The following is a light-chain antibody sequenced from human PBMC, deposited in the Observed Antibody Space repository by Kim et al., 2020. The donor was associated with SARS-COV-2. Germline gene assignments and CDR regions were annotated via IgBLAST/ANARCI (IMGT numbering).Light chain of an antibody. CDR1: QSVSSNY. CDR2: GAS. Sequence: EIVLTQSPGTLSLSPGEPATLSCRASQSVSSNYLAWYQQKPGQAPRLLIYGASSRATGIPDRFSGSGSGTDFTLTISRLEPEDFAVYYCQQYGSSPSYTFGQETKLDI. J-gene: IGKJ2*01. V-gene: IGKV3-20*01. CDR3: QQYGSSPSYT.